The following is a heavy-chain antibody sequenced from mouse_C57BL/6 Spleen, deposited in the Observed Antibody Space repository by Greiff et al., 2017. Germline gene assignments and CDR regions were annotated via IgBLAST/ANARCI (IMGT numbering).Heavy chain of an antibody. Sequence: VQLQQSGAELVKPGASVKLSCTASGFNIKDYYMHWVKQRTEQGLEWIGRIDPEDGETKYTPKFQGKATITADTSSNTAYLQLSSLTSEDTAVYYCARLTPVVASVPYYAMDYWGQGTSVTVSS. CDR2: IDPEDGET. CDR3: ARLTPVVASVPYYAMDY. J-gene: IGHJ4*01. CDR1: GFNIKDYY. V-gene: IGHV14-2*01. D-gene: IGHD1-1*01.